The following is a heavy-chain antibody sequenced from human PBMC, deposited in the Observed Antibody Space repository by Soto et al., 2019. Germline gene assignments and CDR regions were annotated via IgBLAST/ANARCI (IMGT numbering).Heavy chain of an antibody. Sequence: QLQLQESGPGLVKPSETLSLTCTVSGGSISSSSYYWGWIRQPPGTGLEWIGSIYYSGSTYYNPSLKSRVTISVDTSKNQFALKLSSVTAADTAVYYCARQGIGGSGWYVPSHFDYWGQGTLVTVSS. D-gene: IGHD6-19*01. V-gene: IGHV4-39*01. CDR2: IYYSGST. J-gene: IGHJ4*02. CDR3: ARQGIGGSGWYVPSHFDY. CDR1: GGSISSSSYY.